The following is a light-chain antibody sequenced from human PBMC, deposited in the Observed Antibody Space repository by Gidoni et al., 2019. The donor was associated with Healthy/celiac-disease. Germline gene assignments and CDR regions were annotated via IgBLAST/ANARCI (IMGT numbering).Light chain of an antibody. V-gene: IGKV1-39*01. J-gene: IGKJ4*01. CDR1: QSISSY. CDR2: AAS. Sequence: IQMTQSPSSLSASVGDRVTITCRASQSISSYLNWYQQKPGKAPKLLHYAASSLQSGVPSRFSGSGSGTDFTLTISSLQPEDFATCYCQQSYSTPLTFGGGTKVEIK. CDR3: QQSYSTPLT.